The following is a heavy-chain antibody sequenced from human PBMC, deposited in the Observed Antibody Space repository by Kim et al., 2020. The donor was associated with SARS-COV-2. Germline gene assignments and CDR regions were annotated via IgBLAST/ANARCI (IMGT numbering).Heavy chain of an antibody. D-gene: IGHD4-17*01. Sequence: SETLSLTCTVSGGSISSSSYYWGWIRQPPGKGLEWIGSIYYSGSTYYNPSLKSRVTISVDTSKNQFSLKLSSVTAADTAVYYCARHLTVTTISGWFDPWGQGTLVTVSS. CDR1: GGSISSSSYY. J-gene: IGHJ5*02. V-gene: IGHV4-39*01. CDR2: IYYSGST. CDR3: ARHLTVTTISGWFDP.